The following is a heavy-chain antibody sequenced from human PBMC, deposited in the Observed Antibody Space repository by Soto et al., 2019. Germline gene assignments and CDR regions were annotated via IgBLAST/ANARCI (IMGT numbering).Heavy chain of an antibody. D-gene: IGHD5-12*01. CDR3: ARDRVEVGGYDGPGDFDY. J-gene: IGHJ4*02. CDR1: GYTFTGYY. V-gene: IGHV1-2*04. CDR2: INPNSGGT. Sequence: ASVKVSCKASGYTFTGYYMHWVRQAPGQGLEWMGWINPNSGGTNYAQKFQGWVTMTRDTSISTAYMELSRLRSDDTAVYYCARDRVEVGGYDGPGDFDYWGQGTLVTVSS.